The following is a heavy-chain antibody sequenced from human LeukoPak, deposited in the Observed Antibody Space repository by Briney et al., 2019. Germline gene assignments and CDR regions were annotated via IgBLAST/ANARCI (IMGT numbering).Heavy chain of an antibody. Sequence: GASVKVSCKASGYTFTGYYMHWVRQAPGQGLEWMGWINPNSGGTNYAQKFQGRVTMTRDTSISTAHMELSRLRSDDTAVYYCARGYDSSGYYFGPLGGIAFDIWGQGTMVTVSS. D-gene: IGHD3-22*01. V-gene: IGHV1-2*02. J-gene: IGHJ3*02. CDR1: GYTFTGYY. CDR3: ARGYDSSGYYFGPLGGIAFDI. CDR2: INPNSGGT.